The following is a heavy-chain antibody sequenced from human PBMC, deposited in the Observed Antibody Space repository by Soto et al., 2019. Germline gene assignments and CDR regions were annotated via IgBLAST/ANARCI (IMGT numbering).Heavy chain of an antibody. CDR1: GGSISSYY. J-gene: IGHJ6*03. V-gene: IGHV4-59*01. D-gene: IGHD2-15*01. Sequence: SETLSLTCTVSGGSISSYYWSWIRQPPGKGLEWIGYIYYSGSTNYNPSLKSRVTISVDTSKNQFSLKLSSVTAADTAVYYCARGYCSGGSCYSLYYYYYMDVWGKGTTVTVSS. CDR2: IYYSGST. CDR3: ARGYCSGGSCYSLYYYYYMDV.